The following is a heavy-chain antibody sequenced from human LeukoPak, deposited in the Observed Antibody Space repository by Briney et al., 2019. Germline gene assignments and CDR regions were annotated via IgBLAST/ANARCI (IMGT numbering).Heavy chain of an antibody. V-gene: IGHV3-23*01. Sequence: GGSLRLSCAASGFTFSSYAMSWVRQAPGKGLEWVSAIGGSGGSTYYADSVKGRFTISRDNSKNTLYLQMNSLRAEDTAVYYCAKPYEPNLPAAMPRGGFDPWGQGTLVTVSS. CDR1: GFTFSSYA. CDR3: AKPYEPNLPAAMPRGGFDP. CDR2: IGGSGGST. D-gene: IGHD2-2*01. J-gene: IGHJ5*02.